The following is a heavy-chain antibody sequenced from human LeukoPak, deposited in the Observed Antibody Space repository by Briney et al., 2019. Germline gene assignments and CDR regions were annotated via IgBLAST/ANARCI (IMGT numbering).Heavy chain of an antibody. Sequence: GSVKVSCKAAGYTLTGYYMHWLRQAPGQGLEWMGWINYNSGGTSYGQKIQGRVTMTRDTSNSTAYMELSKLRSDDTAVYYCARGRCSSRSCYLFDYWGQGTLVTVSS. J-gene: IGHJ4*02. CDR2: INYNSGGT. CDR3: ARGRCSSRSCYLFDY. CDR1: GYTLTGYY. V-gene: IGHV1-2*02. D-gene: IGHD2-2*01.